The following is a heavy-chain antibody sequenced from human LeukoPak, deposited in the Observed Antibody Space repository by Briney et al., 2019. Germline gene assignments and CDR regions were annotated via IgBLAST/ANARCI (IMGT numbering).Heavy chain of an antibody. CDR1: GFTFSSYA. CDR3: ARGYYDSSGSLLY. CDR2: ISSNGGST. D-gene: IGHD3-22*01. Sequence: GGSLRLSCAASGFTFSSYAMHWVRQAPGKGLEYVSAISSNGGSTYYANSVKGRFTISRDNSKNTLYLQMGSLGAEDMAVYYCARGYYDSSGSLLYWGQGTLVTVSS. J-gene: IGHJ4*02. V-gene: IGHV3-64*01.